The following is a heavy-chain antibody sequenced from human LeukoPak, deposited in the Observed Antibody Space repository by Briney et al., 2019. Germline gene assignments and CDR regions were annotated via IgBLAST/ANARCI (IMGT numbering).Heavy chain of an antibody. J-gene: IGHJ4*02. Sequence: SETLSLTCTVSGGSISSGGYYWGWIRQPPGKGLEWIGSIYYSGSTYYNPSLKSRVTISVDTSKNQFSLKLSSVTAADTAVYYCARMVVPAAGVQDPTPSDYWGQGTLVTVSS. CDR2: IYYSGST. CDR3: ARMVVPAAGVQDPTPSDY. V-gene: IGHV4-39*01. D-gene: IGHD2-2*01. CDR1: GGSISSGGYY.